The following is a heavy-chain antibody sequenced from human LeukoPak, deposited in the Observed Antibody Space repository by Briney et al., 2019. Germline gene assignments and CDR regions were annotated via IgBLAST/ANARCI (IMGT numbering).Heavy chain of an antibody. V-gene: IGHV1-69*13. CDR3: ARDVRLGELSLPYYFDY. CDR2: IIPIFGTA. J-gene: IGHJ4*02. CDR1: GGTFSSYA. Sequence: ASVKVSCKASGGTFSSYAISWVRQAPGQGLEWMGGIIPIFGTANYAQKFQGRVTITADVSTSTAYMELSSLRSEDTAVYYCARDVRLGELSLPYYFDYWGQGTLVTVSS. D-gene: IGHD3-16*02.